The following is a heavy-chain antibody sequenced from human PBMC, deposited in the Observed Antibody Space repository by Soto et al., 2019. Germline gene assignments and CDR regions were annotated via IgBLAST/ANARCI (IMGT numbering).Heavy chain of an antibody. CDR3: ARDMTGADDY. Sequence: EVHLVESGGGLVQPGGSLRLSCAASGFTFSKYWFHWVRQAPGKGLMWVSRIDPYDTGITYADSVKGRSTISRDNARNTLYLQMDSLTAEVTAVYYCARDMTGADDYLGQGTLVTVSP. CDR1: GFTFSKYW. CDR2: IDPYDTGI. V-gene: IGHV3-74*01. J-gene: IGHJ4*02. D-gene: IGHD3-9*01.